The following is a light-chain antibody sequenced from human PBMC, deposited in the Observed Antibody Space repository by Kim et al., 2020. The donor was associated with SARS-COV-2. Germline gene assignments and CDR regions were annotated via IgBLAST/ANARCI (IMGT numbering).Light chain of an antibody. CDR1: KLGNKY. CDR3: QAWDSTTAVV. V-gene: IGLV3-1*01. Sequence: PGQPASTPCSGDKLGNKYACWYQQKPGQSPVLVIYQDSKRPSGIPERFSGSNSGNTATLTISGTQAMDEADYYCQAWDSTTAVVFGGGTQLTVL. CDR2: QDS. J-gene: IGLJ2*01.